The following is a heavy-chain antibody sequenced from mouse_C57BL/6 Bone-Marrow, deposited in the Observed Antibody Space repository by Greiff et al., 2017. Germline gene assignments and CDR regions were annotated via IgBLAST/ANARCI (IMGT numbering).Heavy chain of an antibody. Sequence: VKLLESGPELVRPGVSVKISCKGSGYTFTDYAMHWVKQSHAKSLEWIGVISTYYGDSSYNQKFKDKATMTVDKSSSTAYMELARLTSEDSAVYYCARAYLERDWFAYWGQGTLVTVSA. CDR3: ARAYLERDWFAY. CDR2: ISTYYGDS. CDR1: GYTFTDYA. V-gene: IGHV1-67*01. D-gene: IGHD5-5*01. J-gene: IGHJ3*01.